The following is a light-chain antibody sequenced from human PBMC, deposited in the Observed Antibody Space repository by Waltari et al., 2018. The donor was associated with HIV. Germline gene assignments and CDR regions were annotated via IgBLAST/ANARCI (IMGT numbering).Light chain of an antibody. V-gene: IGLV3-9*02. CDR3: QVWDSSSVI. J-gene: IGLJ2*01. CDR2: RDN. CDR1: NLGNKG. Sequence: SYELTQPRSVSVALGQTASISCRGNNLGNKGVHWYQQRPGQAPVLVIYRDNNRPSGIPERFSGSNSGKTASLTISRAQAGDEADYYCQVWDSSSVIFGGGTKLTVL.